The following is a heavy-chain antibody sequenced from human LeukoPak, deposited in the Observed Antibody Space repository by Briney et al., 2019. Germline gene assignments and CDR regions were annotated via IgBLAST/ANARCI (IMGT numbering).Heavy chain of an antibody. V-gene: IGHV3-30*02. CDR1: GFTFSSYG. J-gene: IGHJ5*02. Sequence: GGSLRLCCAASGFTFSSYGMHWVRQAPGKGLEWVAFIRYDGSNKYYADSVKGRFTISRDNSKNTLYLQMNSLRAEDTAVYYCAKDAPISSSWYYNWFDPWGQGTLVTVSS. CDR2: IRYDGSNK. CDR3: AKDAPISSSWYYNWFDP. D-gene: IGHD6-13*01.